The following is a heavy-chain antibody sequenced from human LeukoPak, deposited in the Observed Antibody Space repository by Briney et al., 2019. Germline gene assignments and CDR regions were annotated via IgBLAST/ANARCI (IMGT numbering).Heavy chain of an antibody. J-gene: IGHJ4*02. CDR2: ISAYNANT. V-gene: IGHV1-18*01. CDR1: GYTFTTYG. Sequence: GASVKVSCKASGYTFTTYGISWVRQAPGQGLEWMGWISAYNANTNYAQKLQGRVTMTTDTSTSTAYMELRSLRFDDTAVYYCARVYCSSTSCYRALDNWGQGTLVTVSS. D-gene: IGHD2-2*02. CDR3: ARVYCSSTSCYRALDN.